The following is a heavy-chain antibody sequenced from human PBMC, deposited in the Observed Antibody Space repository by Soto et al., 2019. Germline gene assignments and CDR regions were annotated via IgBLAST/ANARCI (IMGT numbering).Heavy chain of an antibody. CDR1: GFTFSSYS. Sequence: EVQLVESGGGLVKPGGSLRLSCAASGFTFSSYSMNWFRQAPGKGLEWVSSISSSSTYIYYADSVKGRFTISRDNAKNSLYLQMNSLRAEDTAVYYCARAYCSGGSCYSGDLFDYWGQGTLVTVSS. CDR3: ARAYCSGGSCYSGDLFDY. J-gene: IGHJ4*02. V-gene: IGHV3-21*01. D-gene: IGHD2-15*01. CDR2: ISSSSTYI.